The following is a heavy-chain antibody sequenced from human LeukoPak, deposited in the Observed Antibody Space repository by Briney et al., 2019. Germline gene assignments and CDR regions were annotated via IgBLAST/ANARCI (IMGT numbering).Heavy chain of an antibody. D-gene: IGHD2-21*01. V-gene: IGHV3-15*05. CDR1: GFNFSSAW. CDR3: TTRKSI. CDR2: IKNKTEGGTT. Sequence: PGGSLRLSCAASGFNFSSAWMTWVRQAPGKGPEWVGRIKNKTEGGTTDYAAPVKGRFTFSRDDSANMLYLQMNSLKIEDTAVYYCTTRKSIWGQGTLVTVSS. J-gene: IGHJ4*02.